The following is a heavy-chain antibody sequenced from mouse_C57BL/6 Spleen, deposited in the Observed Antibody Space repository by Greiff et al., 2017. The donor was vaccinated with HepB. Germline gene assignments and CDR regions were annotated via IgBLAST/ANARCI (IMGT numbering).Heavy chain of an antibody. D-gene: IGHD2-5*01. J-gene: IGHJ3*01. CDR2: INYDGSST. CDR3: AREGSNHPFAY. V-gene: IGHV5-16*01. Sequence: DVKLVESEGGLVQPGSSMKLSCTASGFTFSDYYMAWVRQVPEKGLEWVANINYDGSSTYYLDSLKSRFIISRDNAKNILYLQMSSLKSEDTATYYCAREGSNHPFAYWGQGTLVTVSA. CDR1: GFTFSDYY.